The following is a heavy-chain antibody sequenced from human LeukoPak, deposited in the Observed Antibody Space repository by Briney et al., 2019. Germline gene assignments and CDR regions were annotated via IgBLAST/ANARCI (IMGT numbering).Heavy chain of an antibody. V-gene: IGHV1-46*01. J-gene: IGHJ4*02. CDR3: ARDDSSGYHDY. Sequence: ASVKVSCKASGYTFTSYYMHWVRQAPGQGLEWMGIINPSGGSTSYAQKFQGRVTMTRDMSTSTVYMELSSLRSEDTAVYYCARDDSSGYHDYWGQGTLVTVSS. CDR2: INPSGGST. D-gene: IGHD3-22*01. CDR1: GYTFTSYY.